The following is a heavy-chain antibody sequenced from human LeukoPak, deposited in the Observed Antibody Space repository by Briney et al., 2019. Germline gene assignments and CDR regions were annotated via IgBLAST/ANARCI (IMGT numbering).Heavy chain of an antibody. CDR1: GYTFTSYD. D-gene: IGHD3-3*01. CDR3: ARGRGVWSGYDY. CDR2: MNPNSGNT. Sequence: ASVNVSCKASGYTFTSYDINWVRQATGQGLEWMGWMNPNSGNTGYAQKFQGRVTITRNTSISTAYMELSSLRSEDTAVYYCARGRGVWSGYDYWGQGTLVTVSS. J-gene: IGHJ4*02. V-gene: IGHV1-8*03.